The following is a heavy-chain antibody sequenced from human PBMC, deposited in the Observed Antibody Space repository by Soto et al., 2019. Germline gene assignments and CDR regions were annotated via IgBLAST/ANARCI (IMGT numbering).Heavy chain of an antibody. V-gene: IGHV4-34*01. CDR2: INHSGST. CDR3: ARGISNSPAAPVDY. Sequence: SETLSLTCGVYGGSFSGYYWSWIRQPPGKGLEWIGEINHSGSTNYNPSLKSRVTISVDTSKNQFSLKLSSVTAADTAVYYCARGISNSPAAPVDYWGQGTLVTVSS. J-gene: IGHJ4*02. D-gene: IGHD2-2*01. CDR1: GGSFSGYY.